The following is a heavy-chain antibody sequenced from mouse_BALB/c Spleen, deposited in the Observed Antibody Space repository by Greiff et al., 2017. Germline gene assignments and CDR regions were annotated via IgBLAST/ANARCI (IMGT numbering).Heavy chain of an antibody. Sequence: EVKVVESGGGLVKPGGSLKLSCAASGFTFSDYYMYWVRQTPEKRLEWVATISDGGSYTYYPDSVKGRFTISRDNAKNNLYLQMSSLKSEDTAMYYCARGGLLRLYYYAMDYWGQGTSVTVSS. J-gene: IGHJ4*01. CDR1: GFTFSDYY. D-gene: IGHD1-1*01. V-gene: IGHV5-4*02. CDR2: ISDGGSYT. CDR3: ARGGLLRLYYYAMDY.